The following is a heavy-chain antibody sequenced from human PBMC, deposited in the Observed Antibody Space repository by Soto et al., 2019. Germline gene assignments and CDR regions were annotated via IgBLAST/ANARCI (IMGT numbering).Heavy chain of an antibody. CDR1: GFTFDDYA. V-gene: IGHV3-9*01. CDR3: AKDAILGYCSGGSCYSGYFDY. Sequence: GGSLRLSCAASGFTFDDYAMHWVRQAPGKGLEWVSGISWNSGSIGYVDSVKGRFTISRDNAKNSLYLQMNSLRAEDTALYYCAKDAILGYCSGGSCYSGYFDYWGQGTLVTVSS. CDR2: ISWNSGSI. J-gene: IGHJ4*02. D-gene: IGHD2-15*01.